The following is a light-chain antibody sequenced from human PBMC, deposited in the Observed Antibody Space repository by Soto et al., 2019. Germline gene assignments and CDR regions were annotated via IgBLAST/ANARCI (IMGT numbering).Light chain of an antibody. CDR3: AAWDNSLSGVI. Sequence: QSALTQPPSVSAAPGQKVTISCSGSNSNIGNNYVSWYQQVPGAAPKLVIYDNYKRPSGVPDRFSASKSGTSATLGITGLQTGDEAVYYCAAWDNSLSGVIFGGGTQLTVL. V-gene: IGLV1-51*01. J-gene: IGLJ2*01. CDR2: DNY. CDR1: NSNIGNNY.